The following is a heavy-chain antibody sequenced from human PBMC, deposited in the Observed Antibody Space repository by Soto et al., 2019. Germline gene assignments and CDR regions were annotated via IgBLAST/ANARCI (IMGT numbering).Heavy chain of an antibody. D-gene: IGHD3-3*01. CDR1: GGSFSGYY. V-gene: IGHV4-34*01. J-gene: IGHJ4*02. CDR2: INHSGST. Sequence: SETLSLTCAVYGGSFSGYYWSWIRQPPGKGLEWIGEINHSGSTNYNPSLKSRVTISVDTSKNQFSLKLSSVTAADTAVYYCARGFYDFWSGYCFDYWGQGTLVTVSS. CDR3: ARGFYDFWSGYCFDY.